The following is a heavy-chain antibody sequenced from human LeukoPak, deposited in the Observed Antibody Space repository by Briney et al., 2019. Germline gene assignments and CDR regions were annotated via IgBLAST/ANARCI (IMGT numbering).Heavy chain of an antibody. V-gene: IGHV1-2*02. CDR1: GYTFTGYY. D-gene: IGHD6-19*01. Sequence: ASVKVSCKASGYTFTGYYMHWVRQAPGQGLECMGWINPNSGGTNYAQKFQGRVTMTRDTSISTAYMELSRLRSDDTAVYYCARDERSSGPLFDYWGQGTLVTVSS. J-gene: IGHJ4*02. CDR3: ARDERSSGPLFDY. CDR2: INPNSGGT.